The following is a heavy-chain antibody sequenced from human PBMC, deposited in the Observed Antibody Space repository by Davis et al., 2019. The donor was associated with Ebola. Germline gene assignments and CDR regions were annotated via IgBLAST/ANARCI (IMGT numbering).Heavy chain of an antibody. Sequence: SETLSLTCTVSGGSISSYYWSWIRQPPGKGLEWIGYINYSGSTNYNPSLKSRVTISVDTSKNQFSLKLSSVTAADTAVYYCARGGRWLQPLDYWGQGTLVTVCS. D-gene: IGHD5-24*01. CDR3: ARGGRWLQPLDY. CDR2: INYSGST. J-gene: IGHJ4*02. V-gene: IGHV4-59*01. CDR1: GGSISSYY.